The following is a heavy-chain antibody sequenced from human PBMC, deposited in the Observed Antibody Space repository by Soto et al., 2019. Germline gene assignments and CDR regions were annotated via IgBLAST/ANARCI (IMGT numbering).Heavy chain of an antibody. Sequence: GGSLRLSCAASGFTFSSYAMSWVRQAPGKGLEWVSAISGSGGSTYYADSVKGRFTISRDNSKNTLYLQMNSLRAEDTAVYYCAKDPIGYCSGGSCCSHWFDPWGQGTLVTVSS. CDR3: AKDPIGYCSGGSCCSHWFDP. CDR1: GFTFSSYA. J-gene: IGHJ5*02. V-gene: IGHV3-23*01. D-gene: IGHD2-15*01. CDR2: ISGSGGST.